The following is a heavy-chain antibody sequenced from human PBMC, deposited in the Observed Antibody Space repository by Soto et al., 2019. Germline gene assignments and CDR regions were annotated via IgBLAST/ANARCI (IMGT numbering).Heavy chain of an antibody. CDR3: ARHDWTGVDY. CDR2: IYYSGST. Sequence: QLQLQESGPGLVKPSETLSLTCTVSGGSISSSSYYWGWIRQPPGKGLEWIGSIYYSGSTYYNPSLKSRVPIPVDTSKSQFSLKLSSVTAADAAVYYCARHDWTGVDYGGQGTLVTVSS. D-gene: IGHD3-9*01. CDR1: GGSISSSSYY. V-gene: IGHV4-39*01. J-gene: IGHJ4*02.